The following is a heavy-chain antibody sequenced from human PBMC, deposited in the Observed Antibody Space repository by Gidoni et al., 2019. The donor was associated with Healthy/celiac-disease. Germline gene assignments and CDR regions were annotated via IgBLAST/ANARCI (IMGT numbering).Heavy chain of an antibody. CDR1: GFTFSSYE. V-gene: IGHV3-48*03. CDR3: AREIAAAGIDP. D-gene: IGHD6-13*01. J-gene: IGHJ5*02. Sequence: EVQLVESGGGLVQPGGSLRLSCAASGFTFSSYEMNWVRQAPGKGLEWVSYISSSGSTIYYADSVKGRFTISRDNAKNSLYLQMNSLRAEDTAVYYCAREIAAAGIDPWGQGTLVTVSS. CDR2: ISSSGSTI.